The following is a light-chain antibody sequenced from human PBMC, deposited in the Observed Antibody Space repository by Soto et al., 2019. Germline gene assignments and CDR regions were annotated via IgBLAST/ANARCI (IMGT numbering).Light chain of an antibody. CDR3: ATWDDSLFGHV. V-gene: IGLV1-44*01. CDR2: SND. J-gene: IGLJ1*01. CDR1: SSDVGSNT. Sequence: QSVLTQPPSASATPGQRVTISCSGRSSDVGSNTVNWYQQFPGAAPKLLICSNDQRPSGVPDRFSASKSGTSASLAISGLQSEDEADYYCATWDDSLFGHVFGTGTKVTVL.